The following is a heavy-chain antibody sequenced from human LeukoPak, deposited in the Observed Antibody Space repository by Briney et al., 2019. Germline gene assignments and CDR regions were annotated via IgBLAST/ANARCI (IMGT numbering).Heavy chain of an antibody. Sequence: SETLSLTCTVSGGSISSYYWSWIRQPPGKGLEWIGYIYYSGSTNYNPSLKSRVTISVDTSKNQFSLKLSSVTAADTAVYYCASMYSSGWYYFDYWGQGTLVTVSS. J-gene: IGHJ4*02. CDR3: ASMYSSGWYYFDY. D-gene: IGHD6-19*01. V-gene: IGHV4-59*01. CDR1: GGSISSYY. CDR2: IYYSGST.